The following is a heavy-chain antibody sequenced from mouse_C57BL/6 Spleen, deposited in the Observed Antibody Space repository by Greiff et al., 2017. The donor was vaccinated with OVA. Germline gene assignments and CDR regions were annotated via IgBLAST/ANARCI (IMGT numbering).Heavy chain of an antibody. CDR2: IDPETGGT. CDR3: TRDSTTGFAY. J-gene: IGHJ3*01. CDR1: GYTFTDYE. Sequence: QVQLQQSGAELVRPGASVTLSCKASGYTFTDYEMHWVKQTPVHGLEWIGAIDPETGGTAYNQKFKGKAILTADKSSSTAYMELRSLTSEDSAVYYCTRDSTTGFAYWGQGTLVTVSA. D-gene: IGHD5-1*01. V-gene: IGHV1-15*01.